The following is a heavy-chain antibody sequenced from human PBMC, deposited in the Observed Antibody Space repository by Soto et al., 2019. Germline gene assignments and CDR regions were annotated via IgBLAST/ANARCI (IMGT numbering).Heavy chain of an antibody. V-gene: IGHV3-23*01. CDR2: ISGSGGTT. CDR1: GFSFSTYA. D-gene: IGHD6-13*01. CDR3: AKDQAAAGTISRYFQH. J-gene: IGHJ1*01. Sequence: EVQLLESGGGLVQPEWSLRLSCEASGFSFSTYAMSWVRQAPGKGLEWVSGISGSGGTTYYADSVKGRFTISRDNSKNTLYLQVNSLRAEDTAVYYCAKDQAAAGTISRYFQHWGQGTLVTVSS.